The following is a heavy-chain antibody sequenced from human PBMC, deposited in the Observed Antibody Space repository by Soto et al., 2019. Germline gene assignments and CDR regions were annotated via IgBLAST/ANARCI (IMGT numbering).Heavy chain of an antibody. Sequence: GGSLRLSCAAPGFTFSSYAMSWVRQAPGKGLEWVSAISGSGGSTYYADSVKGRFTISRDNSKNTLYLQMNSLRAEDTAVYYCAKRSGTNYYGSGSYYFDYWGQGTLVTVSS. J-gene: IGHJ4*02. D-gene: IGHD3-10*01. V-gene: IGHV3-23*01. CDR3: AKRSGTNYYGSGSYYFDY. CDR2: ISGSGGST. CDR1: GFTFSSYA.